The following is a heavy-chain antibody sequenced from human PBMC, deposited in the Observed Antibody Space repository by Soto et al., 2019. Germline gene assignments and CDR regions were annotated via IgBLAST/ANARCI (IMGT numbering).Heavy chain of an antibody. J-gene: IGHJ4*02. Sequence: GGSLRLSCAASGFTFSSYEMNWVRQAPGKGLEWVSYISSSGSTIYYADSVKGRFTISRDNAKNSLYLQMNSLRAEDTAVYYCERARSGWYRGYWGQGTLVTVSS. CDR3: ERARSGWYRGY. CDR1: GFTFSSYE. D-gene: IGHD6-19*01. V-gene: IGHV3-48*03. CDR2: ISSSGSTI.